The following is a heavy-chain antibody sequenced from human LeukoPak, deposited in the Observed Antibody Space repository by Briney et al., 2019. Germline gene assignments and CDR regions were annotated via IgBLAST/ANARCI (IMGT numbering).Heavy chain of an antibody. CDR3: ARGPQLLRFLEWLGWFDP. CDR1: GGSFSGYY. J-gene: IGHJ5*02. CDR2: TNHSGST. V-gene: IGHV4-34*01. D-gene: IGHD3-3*01. Sequence: SETLSLTCAVYGGSFSGYYWSWIRQPPGKGLEWIGETNHSGSTNYNPSLKSRVTISVDTSKNQFSLKLSSVTAADTAVYYCARGPQLLRFLEWLGWFDPWGQGTLVTVSS.